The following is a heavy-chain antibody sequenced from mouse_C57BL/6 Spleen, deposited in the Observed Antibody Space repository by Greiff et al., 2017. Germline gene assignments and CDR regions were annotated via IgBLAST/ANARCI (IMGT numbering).Heavy chain of an antibody. CDR2: INPNNGGT. CDR3: ARGVYYDYDGFAY. V-gene: IGHV1-26*01. Sequence: QQSHGKSLEWIGDINPNNGGTSYNQKFKGKATLTVDKSSSTAYMELRSLTSEDSAVYYCARGVYYDYDGFAYWGQGTLVTVSA. D-gene: IGHD2-4*01. J-gene: IGHJ3*01.